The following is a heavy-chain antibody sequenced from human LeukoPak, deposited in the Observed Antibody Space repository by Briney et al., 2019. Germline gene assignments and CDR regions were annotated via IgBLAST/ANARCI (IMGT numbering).Heavy chain of an antibody. Sequence: GGSLRLSCAAPGFTSSDYPMNWVPQAPGKGLEWVSGISVSDDSTYYADSVKGRFTMSRDNSNNMLYLQMNSLRAEDTAVYYCAKDRFCSSTNCPYDQWGQGTLVTVSS. CDR2: ISVSDDST. V-gene: IGHV3-23*01. J-gene: IGHJ5*02. CDR3: AKDRFCSSTNCPYDQ. D-gene: IGHD2-2*01. CDR1: GFTSSDYP.